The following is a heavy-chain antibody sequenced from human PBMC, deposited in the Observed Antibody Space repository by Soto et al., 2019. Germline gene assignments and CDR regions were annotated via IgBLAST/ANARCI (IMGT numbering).Heavy chain of an antibody. J-gene: IGHJ6*02. Sequence: EVQLLESGGGLVQPGGSLRLSCAASGFSFSPYTMNWVRQAPGKGLEWVSAISGSGSSTYYADSVKGRFTISRDNSKSTLYFEMNSLRDEDTAVYYCAKAVMIVLYGMDVWGQGTTVTVSS. CDR1: GFSFSPYT. V-gene: IGHV3-23*01. CDR2: ISGSGSST. CDR3: AKAVMIVLYGMDV. D-gene: IGHD3-22*01.